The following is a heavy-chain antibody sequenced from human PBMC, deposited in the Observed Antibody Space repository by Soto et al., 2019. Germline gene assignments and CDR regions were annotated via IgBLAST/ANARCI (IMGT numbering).Heavy chain of an antibody. CDR2: ISYDVSNK. CDR3: AREGVDALRYFDWLLSHSVYFDY. V-gene: IGHV3-30-3*01. Sequence: GGSLRLSCAASGFTFSSYAMHWVRQAPGKGLEWVAVISYDVSNKYYADSVKGRFTISRDNSKNTLYLQMNSLRAEDTAVYYCAREGVDALRYFDWLLSHSVYFDYWGQGTLVTVSS. D-gene: IGHD3-9*01. CDR1: GFTFSSYA. J-gene: IGHJ4*02.